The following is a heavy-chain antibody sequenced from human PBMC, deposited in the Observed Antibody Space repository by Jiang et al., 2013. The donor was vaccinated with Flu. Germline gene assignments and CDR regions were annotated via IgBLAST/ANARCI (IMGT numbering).Heavy chain of an antibody. J-gene: IGHJ3*02. Sequence: ASGFTFSSYTLNWVRQAPGKGLEWVSAVSSTSTYIYYVDSVKGRFTISRDNAKNSLYLHMSSLRAEDTAVYYCARERIGVLRKLAAFDIWGQGTVVTVSS. CDR1: GFTFSSYT. CDR2: VSSTSTYI. V-gene: IGHV3-21*01. D-gene: IGHD3-3*01. CDR3: ARERIGVLRKLAAFDI.